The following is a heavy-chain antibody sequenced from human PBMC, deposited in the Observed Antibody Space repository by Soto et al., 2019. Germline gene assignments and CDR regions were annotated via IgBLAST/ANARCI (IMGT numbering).Heavy chain of an antibody. J-gene: IGHJ4*02. CDR3: ARDYGDYFDY. CDR2: IYYTGNT. V-gene: IGHV4-31*03. CDR1: GSSISTGVYY. D-gene: IGHD4-17*01. Sequence: SKNLSLTCTVSGSSISTGVYYWSWIRHHPEKGLEWIGYIYYTGNTYYNPSLKSRVTMSVDTSKNQFSLKLSSVTAADTAVYYCARDYGDYFDYWGQGTLVTVS.